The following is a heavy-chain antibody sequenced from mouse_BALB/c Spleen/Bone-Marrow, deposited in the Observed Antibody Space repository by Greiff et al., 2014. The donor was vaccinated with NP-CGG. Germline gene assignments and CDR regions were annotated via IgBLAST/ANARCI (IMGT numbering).Heavy chain of an antibody. CDR3: AGGDCRFDEGYFDC. Sequence: DVKLQESGPELVKPGASVKISCKASGYSFTGYFMNWVMQSHGKSLEWIGRINPYNGDTFYNQKFKGKAILTVDKSSSTAHMELRSLASEDSAVYYCAGGDCRFDEGYFDCWGQGTSLTVSS. CDR1: GYSFTGYF. J-gene: IGHJ2*02. V-gene: IGHV1-20*02. CDR2: INPYNGDT. D-gene: IGHD2-14*01.